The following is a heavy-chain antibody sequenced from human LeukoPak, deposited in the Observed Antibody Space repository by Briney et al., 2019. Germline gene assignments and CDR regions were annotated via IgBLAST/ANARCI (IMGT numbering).Heavy chain of an antibody. V-gene: IGHV3-7*01. J-gene: IGHJ3*02. CDR2: IKQDGSEK. Sequence: GGSLRLSCAVSGITFSSFWMSWVRQAPGKGLEWVANIKQDGSEKYYVDSVKGRFTISRDNAKNSLYLQMNSLRAEDTAVYYCAREEGRSIAARGNAFDIWGQGTMVTVSS. CDR3: AREEGRSIAARGNAFDI. CDR1: GITFSSFW. D-gene: IGHD6-6*01.